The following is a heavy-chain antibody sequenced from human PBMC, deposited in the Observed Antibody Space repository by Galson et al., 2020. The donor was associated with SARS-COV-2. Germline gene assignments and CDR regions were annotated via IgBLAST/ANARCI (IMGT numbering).Heavy chain of an antibody. CDR2: ISGSGGST. Sequence: GGSLRLSCAASGFTFSSYAMSWVRQAPGKGLEWVSAISGSGGSTYYADSVKGRFTISRDNSKNTLYLQMNSLRAEDTAVYYCAKDSFGTMVRGVIPFWGDWGQGTLVTVSS. CDR3: AKDSFGTMVRGVIPFWGD. V-gene: IGHV3-23*01. D-gene: IGHD3-10*01. CDR1: GFTFSSYA. J-gene: IGHJ4*02.